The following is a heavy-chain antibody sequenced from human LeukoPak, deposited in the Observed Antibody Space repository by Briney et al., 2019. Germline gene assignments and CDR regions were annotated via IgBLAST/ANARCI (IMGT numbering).Heavy chain of an antibody. Sequence: SETLSLTCTVSGGSVSSGTYYWSWIRQPPGKGLEWIGYIYYSGSTNYNPSLKSRVTISVDTSKNQFSLKLSSVTAADTAVYYCARATRYDFWSGSNWFDPWGQGTLVTVSS. V-gene: IGHV4-61*01. CDR2: IYYSGST. CDR1: GGSVSSGTYY. J-gene: IGHJ5*02. D-gene: IGHD3-3*01. CDR3: ARATRYDFWSGSNWFDP.